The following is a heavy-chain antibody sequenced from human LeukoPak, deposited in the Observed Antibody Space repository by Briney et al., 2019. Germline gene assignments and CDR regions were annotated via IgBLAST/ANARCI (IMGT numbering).Heavy chain of an antibody. CDR3: ARDYYDSSGYIDY. D-gene: IGHD3-22*01. Sequence: PGGSLRLSCAASGFTFSSYAMHWVRQAPGKGLEWVAVISYDGSNKYYADSVKGRFTISRDNSKNTLYLQMNSLRAEDTAVYYSARDYYDSSGYIDYWGQGTLVTVSS. V-gene: IGHV3-30-3*01. CDR1: GFTFSSYA. J-gene: IGHJ4*02. CDR2: ISYDGSNK.